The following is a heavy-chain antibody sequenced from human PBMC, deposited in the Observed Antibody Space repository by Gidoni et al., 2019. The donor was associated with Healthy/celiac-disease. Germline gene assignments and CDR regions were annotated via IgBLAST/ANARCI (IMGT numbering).Heavy chain of an antibody. CDR2: IGGSGGST. J-gene: IGHJ5*02. Sequence: EVQLLESAGGLVQPGGSLRLSCASSGFTSSSYAMIWVRQAPGKGLEWVSAIGGSGGSTYYADSVKGRFTISRDNSKNTLYLQMNSLRAEDTAVYYCAKDRGIYIAVAGHQAGWFDPWGQGTLVTVSS. V-gene: IGHV3-23*01. CDR1: GFTSSSYA. D-gene: IGHD6-19*01. CDR3: AKDRGIYIAVAGHQAGWFDP.